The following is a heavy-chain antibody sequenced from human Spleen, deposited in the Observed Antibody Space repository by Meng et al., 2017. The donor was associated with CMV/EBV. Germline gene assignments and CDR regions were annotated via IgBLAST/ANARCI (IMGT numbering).Heavy chain of an antibody. V-gene: IGHV3-13*01. CDR2: IGTAGDT. CDR3: ARDPIFGVVIKNGMDV. D-gene: IGHD3-3*01. CDR1: GFTFSSYD. Sequence: GGSLRLSCAASGFTFSSYDMHWVRQATGKGLEWVSAIGTAGDTYYPGSVKGRFTISRENAKNSLYLQMNSLRAEDTAVYYCARDPIFGVVIKNGMDVWGQGTTVTVSS. J-gene: IGHJ6*02.